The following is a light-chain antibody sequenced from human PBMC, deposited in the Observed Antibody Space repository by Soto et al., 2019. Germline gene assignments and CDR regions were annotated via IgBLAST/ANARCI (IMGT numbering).Light chain of an antibody. CDR2: GAY. J-gene: IGKJ5*01. V-gene: IGKV3-15*01. Sequence: EIVLTQSPASLSLSPGESATLACRASQSISANLAWYQQKPGQTPRLLIYGAYTRASGVTAKFSGSGSGTEFTLTISSLQSEDFAVYFCQHYDNWPITFGQGTRLEIK. CDR1: QSISAN. CDR3: QHYDNWPIT.